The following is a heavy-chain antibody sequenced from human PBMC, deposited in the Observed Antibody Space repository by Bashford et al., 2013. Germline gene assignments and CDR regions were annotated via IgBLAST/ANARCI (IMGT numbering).Heavy chain of an antibody. J-gene: IGHJ4*02. V-gene: IGHV1-18*01. CDR3: ARDDSGSYYDY. CDR2: ISAYNGNT. Sequence: IVWVRQAPGQGLEWMGWISAYNGNTNYAQKLQGRVTMTTDTSTSTAYMELRSLRSDDTAVYYCARDDSGSYYDYWGQGNPGHRLL. D-gene: IGHD1-26*01.